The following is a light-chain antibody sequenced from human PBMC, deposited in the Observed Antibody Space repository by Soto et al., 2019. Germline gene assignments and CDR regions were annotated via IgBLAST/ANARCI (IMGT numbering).Light chain of an antibody. V-gene: IGKV2-28*01. CDR1: QSLLYRNGYKY. J-gene: IGKJ2*01. CDR3: MQALQTPTT. CDR2: LGS. Sequence: DIVMTQSPLSLPVTPGEPASISCRSSQSLLYRNGYKYLDWYLQKPGQPPQLLIYLGSNRASGVPERFSGSGSGTDFTLKISRVEAEDVGVYYCMQALQTPTTSGQGTKLEIK.